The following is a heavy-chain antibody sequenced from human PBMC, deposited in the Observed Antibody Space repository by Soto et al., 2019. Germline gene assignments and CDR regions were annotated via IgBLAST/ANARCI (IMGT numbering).Heavy chain of an antibody. CDR3: AKDPSTGYADH. D-gene: IGHD3-9*01. J-gene: IGHJ1*01. CDR2: ISRGGAYT. V-gene: IGHV3-23*01. CDR1: YFIFLDYA. Sequence: PGGSLRLSCAASYFIFLDYAMTWVRQAPGKGLEWVSKISRGGAYTHYADSVEGRFTISRDNSKNILYLDMRSLRGEDTAFYYCAKDPSTGYADHWGQGTLVTVSS.